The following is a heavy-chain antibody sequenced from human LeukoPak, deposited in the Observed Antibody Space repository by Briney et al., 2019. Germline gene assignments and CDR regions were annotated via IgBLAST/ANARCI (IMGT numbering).Heavy chain of an antibody. Sequence: GGSLRLSCAASGFTFSSYWMHWVRQAPGKGLVWVSRINSDGSSTSYADSVKGRFTISRDNAKNTLYLQMNSLRAEDTAVYYCTSHSSSWYEWYFRHWGQGTLVTVSS. CDR3: TSHSSSWYEWYFRH. D-gene: IGHD6-13*01. CDR1: GFTFSSYW. V-gene: IGHV3-74*01. J-gene: IGHJ1*01. CDR2: INSDGSST.